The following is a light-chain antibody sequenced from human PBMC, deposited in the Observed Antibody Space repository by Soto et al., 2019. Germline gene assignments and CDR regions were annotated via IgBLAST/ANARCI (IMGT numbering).Light chain of an antibody. J-gene: IGLJ1*01. CDR2: EVS. CDR1: SSDFGGYKY. Sequence: QSVLTQPASVSWSPGQSIAISGTVTSSDFGGYKYVTWYQQNPGKAPKVLIYEVSNRFSGVSDRFSGTKSGNTASLTISGLQAEDEAEYFCSSYTSTNPYVCGSGTKVTV. V-gene: IGLV2-14*01. CDR3: SSYTSTNPYV.